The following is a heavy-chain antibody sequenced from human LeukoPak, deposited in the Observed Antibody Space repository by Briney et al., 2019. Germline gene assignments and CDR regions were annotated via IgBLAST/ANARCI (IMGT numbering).Heavy chain of an antibody. Sequence: TSETLSLTCTVSGGSISNYYWSWIRQPPGKGLEWIGYIYYSGDTNYNPSLKSRVTISVDTSTNHFSLKLTSVTAADTAVYYCARHESRDGSPCSTGRWFDPWGQGTLVTVSS. CDR3: ARHESRDGSPCSTGRWFDP. D-gene: IGHD3-10*01. J-gene: IGHJ5*02. CDR2: IYYSGDT. V-gene: IGHV4-59*08. CDR1: GGSISNYY.